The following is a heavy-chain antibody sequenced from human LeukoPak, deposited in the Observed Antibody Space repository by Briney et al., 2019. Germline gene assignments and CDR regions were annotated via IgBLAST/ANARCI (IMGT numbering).Heavy chain of an antibody. J-gene: IGHJ5*02. D-gene: IGHD3-22*01. V-gene: IGHV1-2*06. Sequence: GASVKVSCKASGYTFTGYYMHWVRQAPGQGLEWMGRVNPNNGVPNYAQKFQGRVTMTRDTAISTFYMELSSLRSDDTAVYFCARGVEYSSSYYGRFDPWGQGTLAIVSS. CDR1: GYTFTGYY. CDR3: ARGVEYSSSYYGRFDP. CDR2: VNPNNGVP.